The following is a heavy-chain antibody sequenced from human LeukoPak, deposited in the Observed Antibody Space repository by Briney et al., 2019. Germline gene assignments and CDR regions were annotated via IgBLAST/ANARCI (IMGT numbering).Heavy chain of an antibody. D-gene: IGHD3-10*01. CDR3: ARDPHFGHFDY. Sequence: ASVKVSCKASGGTFSSYAISWVRQAPGQGLEWMGGIIPIFGTANYAQKFQGRVTITADKSTSTAYMELSSLRSEDTAVYYCARDPHFGHFDYWGQGTLVTVSS. CDR2: IIPIFGTA. CDR1: GGTFSSYA. V-gene: IGHV1-69*06. J-gene: IGHJ4*02.